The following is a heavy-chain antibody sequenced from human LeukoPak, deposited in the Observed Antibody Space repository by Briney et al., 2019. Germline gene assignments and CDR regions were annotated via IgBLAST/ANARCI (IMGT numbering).Heavy chain of an antibody. D-gene: IGHD6-13*01. V-gene: IGHV3-21*01. CDR1: GFTFSSYS. Sequence: PGGSLRLSCAASGFTFSSYSMNWVRQAPGKGLEWVSSISSSSTHLYHADSVKGRFTISRDNSKNTLYLQMNSLRAEDTAVYYCAKDQPYSSSWYSFDYWGQGTLVTVSS. CDR3: AKDQPYSSSWYSFDY. CDR2: ISSSSTHL. J-gene: IGHJ4*02.